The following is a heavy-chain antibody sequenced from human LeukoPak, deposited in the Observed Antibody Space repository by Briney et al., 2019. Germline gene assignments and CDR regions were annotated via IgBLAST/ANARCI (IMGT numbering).Heavy chain of an antibody. Sequence: SETLSLTCTVSGGSISTYYWSWIRQPPGKGLEWIGYIYYSGSTNYNPSLKSRVTISVDTSKNQFSLKLSSVTAADTAVYYCARDCLSVAAAGNNWFDPWGQGTLVTVSS. J-gene: IGHJ5*02. CDR2: IYYSGST. D-gene: IGHD6-13*01. V-gene: IGHV4-59*12. CDR3: ARDCLSVAAAGNNWFDP. CDR1: GGSISTYY.